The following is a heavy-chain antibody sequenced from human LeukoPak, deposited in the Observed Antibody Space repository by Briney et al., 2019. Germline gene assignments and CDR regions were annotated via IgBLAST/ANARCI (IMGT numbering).Heavy chain of an antibody. CDR1: GGSISSGSYY. V-gene: IGHV4-61*02. Sequence: SETLSLTCTVSGGSISSGSYYWRWIRQPAGKGLEWIGRIYTSGSTNYNPSLKSRVTISVDTSKNQFSLKLSSVTAADTAVYYCARAGYSNGFDWFDPWGQGTLVTVSS. CDR3: ARAGYSNGFDWFDP. CDR2: IYTSGST. D-gene: IGHD5-18*01. J-gene: IGHJ5*02.